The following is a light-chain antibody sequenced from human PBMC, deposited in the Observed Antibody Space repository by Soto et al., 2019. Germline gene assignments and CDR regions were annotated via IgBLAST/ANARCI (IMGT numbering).Light chain of an antibody. V-gene: IGKV1-39*01. CDR2: AAS. CDR3: QQSYLTLPYT. J-gene: IGKJ2*01. CDR1: QGITTY. Sequence: DIQMTQSPSSLSASVGDRVTITCRASQGITTYLNWYQRKPGKAPKLLIYAASNLHSGVPSRFSGSGSGTDFTLTISSLQPEDFATYYCQQSYLTLPYTFGQGTRLEIK.